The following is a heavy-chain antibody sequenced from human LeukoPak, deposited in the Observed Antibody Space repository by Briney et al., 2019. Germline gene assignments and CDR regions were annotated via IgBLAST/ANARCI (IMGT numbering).Heavy chain of an antibody. CDR2: ISGSGGST. D-gene: IGHD3-10*01. CDR1: GLTFSSYA. J-gene: IGHJ5*02. V-gene: IGHV3-23*01. CDR3: ANDSPYYGSGSYPDWFDP. Sequence: GGSLRLSCAASGLTFSSYAMSWVRQAPGKGLECVSAISGSGGSTYYADSVKGWFIIYRDNSKNTLYLQINSLRAEDTAVYYCANDSPYYGSGSYPDWFDPWGQGTLVTVSS.